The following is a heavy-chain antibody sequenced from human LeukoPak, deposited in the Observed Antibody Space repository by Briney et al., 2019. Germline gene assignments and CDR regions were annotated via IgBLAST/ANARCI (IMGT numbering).Heavy chain of an antibody. CDR3: ARESSSSPDY. Sequence: SETLSLTCTVSGDSISGYYWSWIRQPPGKGLEWIGYVFSSGTTNYNPSLKGRVTLLVDTSKNQFYLRLTSVTAADSAMYYCARESSSSPDYWGQGTLVTVSS. J-gene: IGHJ4*02. CDR1: GDSISGYY. CDR2: VFSSGTT. V-gene: IGHV4-59*12. D-gene: IGHD6-6*01.